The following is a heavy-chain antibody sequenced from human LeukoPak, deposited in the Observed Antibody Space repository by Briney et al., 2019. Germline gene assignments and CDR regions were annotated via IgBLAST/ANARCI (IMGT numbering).Heavy chain of an antibody. CDR1: GGSISSGGYY. D-gene: IGHD3-22*01. Sequence: PSETLSLTCTVSGGSISSGGYYWSWIRQHPGKGPEWIGYIYYSGSTYYNPSLKSRVTISVDTSKNQFSLKLSSVTAADTVVYYCARVASYYYDSSGYHPYNWFDPWGQGTLVTVSS. V-gene: IGHV4-31*03. CDR3: ARVASYYYDSSGYHPYNWFDP. CDR2: IYYSGST. J-gene: IGHJ5*02.